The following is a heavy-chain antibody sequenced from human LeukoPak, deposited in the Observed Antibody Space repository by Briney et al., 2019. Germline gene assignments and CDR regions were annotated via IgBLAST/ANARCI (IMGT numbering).Heavy chain of an antibody. CDR3: ARGLYYGSGQYYFDY. CDR2: ISPSGDST. V-gene: IGHV3-64*01. D-gene: IGHD3-10*01. Sequence: PGGSLTLFCAASGFIFRRYWMTWLRRAPGKGLEYVSAISPSGDSTFYTNSVKGRFTISRDNSKNTLFLQMGSLTAEDMAVYYCARGLYYGSGQYYFDYWGQGTLVTVSS. CDR1: GFIFRRYW. J-gene: IGHJ4*02.